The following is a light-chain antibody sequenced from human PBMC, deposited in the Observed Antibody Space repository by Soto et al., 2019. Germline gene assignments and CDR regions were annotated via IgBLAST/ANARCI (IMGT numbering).Light chain of an antibody. J-gene: IGLJ1*01. CDR1: SSDVGGYNY. CDR3: SSYTSSSPYV. CDR2: EVS. Sequence: SGLTQPASVSGSPGQSITISCTGTSSDVGGYNYVSWYQHHPGKAPKLMIYEVSNRPSGVSNRFSGSKSGNTASLTISGLQAEDEADYYCSSYTSSSPYVFGTGTKVTVL. V-gene: IGLV2-14*01.